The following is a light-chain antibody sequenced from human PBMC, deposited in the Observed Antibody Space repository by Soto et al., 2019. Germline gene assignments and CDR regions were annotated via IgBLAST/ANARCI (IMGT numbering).Light chain of an antibody. J-gene: IGKJ4*01. Sequence: EIVLTQSPATLSLSPGERATLSCRASQSVRNYLAWYQQKPGQAPSLLSYDAFNRPTGIPARFSGSGSRTDFTLTISTIEPEDFGVYYCQRRSNWRLSLDGRNKVEIK. CDR1: QSVRNY. V-gene: IGKV3-11*01. CDR2: DAF. CDR3: QRRSNWRLS.